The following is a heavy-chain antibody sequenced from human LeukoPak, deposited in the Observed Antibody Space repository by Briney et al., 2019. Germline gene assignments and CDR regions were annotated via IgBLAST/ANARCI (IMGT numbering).Heavy chain of an antibody. V-gene: IGHV1-8*03. J-gene: IGHJ4*02. CDR1: GYTFTSYD. Sequence: ASVKVSCKASGYTFTSYDINWVRQATGQGLEWMGWMNPNSGNTGYAQKFQGRVTITRNTSISTAYMELSSLRSDDTAVYYCARTRYCTNGVCYLGDYYFDYWGQGTLVTVSS. D-gene: IGHD2-8*01. CDR2: MNPNSGNT. CDR3: ARTRYCTNGVCYLGDYYFDY.